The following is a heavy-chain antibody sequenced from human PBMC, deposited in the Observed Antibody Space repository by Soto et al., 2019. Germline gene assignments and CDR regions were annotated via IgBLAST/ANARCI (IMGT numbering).Heavy chain of an antibody. CDR2: IDPSDSQT. D-gene: IGHD3-22*01. CDR3: ARQIYDSDTGPNFQYYFDS. V-gene: IGHV5-10-1*01. J-gene: IGHJ4*02. Sequence: GEAVKISCEGSGYSVAVYCITCVRQEPEKGLEWMGRIDPSDSQTYYSPSFRGHVTISVTKSITTVFLQWSSLRASDTAMYYCARQIYDSDTGPNFQYYFDSWGQGTPVTVSS. CDR1: GYSVAVYC.